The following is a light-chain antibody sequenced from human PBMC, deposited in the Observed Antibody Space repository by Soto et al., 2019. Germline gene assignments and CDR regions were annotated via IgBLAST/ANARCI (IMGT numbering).Light chain of an antibody. CDR1: QSVPSKY. CDR3: QQYGSSPWT. J-gene: IGKJ1*01. V-gene: IGKV3-20*01. CDR2: GAS. Sequence: EIVLTQTPGTLSLSPGERATLSCRASQSVPSKYLAWYQQKPGQAPRLLIYGASSRATGIPDRFSGSGSGTDFTLTISRLEPEDFAVYYCQQYGSSPWTFGQGSMVDVK.